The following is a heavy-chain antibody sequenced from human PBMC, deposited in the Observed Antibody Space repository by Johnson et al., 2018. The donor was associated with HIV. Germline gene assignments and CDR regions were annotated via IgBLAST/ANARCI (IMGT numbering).Heavy chain of an antibody. CDR1: GFIFSSYG. CDR3: AKDLRIFDWFNAYDAFDI. V-gene: IGHV3-33*06. Sequence: VQLVESGGGVVQPGRSLRLSCAASGFIFSSYGMHWVRQAPGKGLEWVAVIWYDGSNKYYGDSVKGRFTISRDNTKNTLYLQMNSLRADDTAVYYCAKDLRIFDWFNAYDAFDIWGQGTMVTVSS. D-gene: IGHD3-9*01. J-gene: IGHJ3*02. CDR2: IWYDGSNK.